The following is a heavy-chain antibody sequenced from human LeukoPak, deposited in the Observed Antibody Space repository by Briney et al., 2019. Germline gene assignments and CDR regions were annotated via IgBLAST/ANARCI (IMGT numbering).Heavy chain of an antibody. V-gene: IGHV7-4-1*02. CDR1: GYTFTSCA. D-gene: IGHD4-17*01. CDR3: ARGNRFYGLDI. Sequence: ASVKVSCKASGYTFTSCAMNWVRQAPGQGLEWMGWINTNTGNPTYAQGFTGRFVFSLDTSVSTAFLQINSLKAEDTAVYYCARGNRFYGLDIWGQGTMVTVSS. CDR2: INTNTGNP. J-gene: IGHJ3*02.